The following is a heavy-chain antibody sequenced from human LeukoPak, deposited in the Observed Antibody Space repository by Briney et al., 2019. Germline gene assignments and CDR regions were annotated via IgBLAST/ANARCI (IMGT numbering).Heavy chain of an antibody. CDR2: IWYYGSNK. J-gene: IGHJ4*02. D-gene: IGHD2-15*01. V-gene: IGHV3-33*01. CDR3: ARSDCSGGSCYPLSDDY. Sequence: GGSLRLSCAASGFTFSIYGMHWVRRAPGKGLVGVAVIWYYGSNKYYADCVEGRFTISRDNSKNTLYLQMNSLRAEDTAVYYGARSDCSGGSCYPLSDDYWGQGTLVTVSS. CDR1: GFTFSIYG.